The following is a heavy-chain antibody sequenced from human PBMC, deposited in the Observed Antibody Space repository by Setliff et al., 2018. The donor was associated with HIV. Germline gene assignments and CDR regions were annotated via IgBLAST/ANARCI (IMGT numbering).Heavy chain of an antibody. J-gene: IGHJ5*02. V-gene: IGHV4-4*07. D-gene: IGHD3-10*01. CDR3: AREDASGNARRFDP. CDR2: IYTSENT. CDR1: GGSISSYY. Sequence: SETLSLTCTVSGGSISSYYWSWIRQPAGKGLEWIGRIYTSENTNYNPSLKSRVTMSVDTSKNQFSLRLSSATAADTAVYYCAREDASGNARRFDPWGQGTLVTVSS.